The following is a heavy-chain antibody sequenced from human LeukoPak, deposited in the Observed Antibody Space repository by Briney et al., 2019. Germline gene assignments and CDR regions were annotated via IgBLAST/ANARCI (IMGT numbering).Heavy chain of an antibody. V-gene: IGHV4-59*01. CDR1: GGSISSYY. J-gene: IGHJ4*02. CDR3: ARVNYGSGSYYFDY. CDR2: IYYSGST. Sequence: PSETLSHTCTVSGGSISSYYWSWIRQPPGKGLEWIGYIYYSGSTNYNPSLKSRVTISVDTSKNQFSLKLSSVTAADTAVYYCARVNYGSGSYYFDYWGQGTLVTVSS. D-gene: IGHD3-10*01.